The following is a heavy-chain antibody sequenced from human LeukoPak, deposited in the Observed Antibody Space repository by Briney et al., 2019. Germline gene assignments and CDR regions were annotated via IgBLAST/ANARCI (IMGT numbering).Heavy chain of an antibody. CDR1: GRSLSSYS. Sequence: SETLSLTCTVSGRSLSSYSWSWIRQPPGKGLEWIGNIYYSGSTNYNPSLKSRVTISVDTSKNQFSLKLSSVTAADTAVYYCARVTGGYSFGAFDYWGQGTLVTVSS. J-gene: IGHJ4*02. CDR2: IYYSGST. D-gene: IGHD5-18*01. V-gene: IGHV4-59*01. CDR3: ARVTGGYSFGAFDY.